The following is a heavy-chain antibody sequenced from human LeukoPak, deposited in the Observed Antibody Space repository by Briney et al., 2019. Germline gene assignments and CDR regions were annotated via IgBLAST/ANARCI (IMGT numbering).Heavy chain of an antibody. D-gene: IGHD2-15*01. J-gene: IGHJ3*02. Sequence: PGGSLRLSCAASGFTVSSNYMSWVRRAPGKGLEWVSVIYSGGSTYYADSVKGRFTISRDNSKNTLYLQMNSLRAEDTAVYYCAREIRGPARWSNAFDIWGQGTMVTVSS. V-gene: IGHV3-53*01. CDR3: AREIRGPARWSNAFDI. CDR1: GFTVSSNY. CDR2: IYSGGST.